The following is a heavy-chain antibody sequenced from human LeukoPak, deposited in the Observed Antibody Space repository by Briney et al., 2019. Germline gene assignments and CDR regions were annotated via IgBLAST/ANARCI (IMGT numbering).Heavy chain of an antibody. CDR1: GFTFSSYD. V-gene: IGHV3-13*01. J-gene: IGHJ5*02. D-gene: IGHD6-6*01. CDR2: IATAGDT. CDR3: ARGNRGARPGFDP. Sequence: GGSLRLSCAASGFTFSSYDMHWVRQATGKGLEWVSGIATAGDTFYAGSVKGRFTISRENGKNSLYLQMNSLRAGDTAMYYCARGNRGARPGFDPWGQGTLVTVSS.